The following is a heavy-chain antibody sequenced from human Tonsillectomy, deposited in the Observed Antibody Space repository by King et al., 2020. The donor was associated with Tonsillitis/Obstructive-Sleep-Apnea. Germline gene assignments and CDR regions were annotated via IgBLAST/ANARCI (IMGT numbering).Heavy chain of an antibody. D-gene: IGHD6-19*01. CDR3: ARASGTAVAGGYYYYMDV. V-gene: IGHV4-34*01. CDR1: GGSFSGYY. J-gene: IGHJ6*03. Sequence: VQLQQWGAGLLKPSETLSLTCAVYGGSFSGYYWSWIRQHPGKGLEGIGEISHSGSTNYNPSLKSRVTISVDTSKNQFSLQLSSVTAADTAVYYCARASGTAVAGGYYYYMDVWGKGTPVTVSS. CDR2: ISHSGST.